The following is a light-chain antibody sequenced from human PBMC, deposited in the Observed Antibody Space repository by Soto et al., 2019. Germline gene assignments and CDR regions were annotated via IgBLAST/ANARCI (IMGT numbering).Light chain of an antibody. V-gene: IGLV2-14*03. J-gene: IGLJ2*01. CDR3: RSYASNGAVL. Sequence: QSALTQPASVSGSPGQSVTISCTGTSSDVGTDEYVPWYQHHPGKAPKLMIYDNSNRPSGVSDRFSGSKSGNSASLTISGLQSEDEADYYGRSYASNGAVLFCGGPKLTVL. CDR2: DNS. CDR1: SSDVGTDEY.